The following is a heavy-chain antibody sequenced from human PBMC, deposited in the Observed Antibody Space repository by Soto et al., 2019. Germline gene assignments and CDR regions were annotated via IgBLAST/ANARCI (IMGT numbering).Heavy chain of an antibody. CDR2: IFSNDEK. D-gene: IGHD6-19*01. Sequence: SGPTLVNPTETLTLTCTVSGFSLSNGKVGGSWIRQPPGKALEWLAHIFSNDEKSYRTSLKSRLTISEDTSKSQVVLTMTNVDPVDTATYYCARILFGRSVAGGYFYMDVWGKGTMVTVSS. CDR1: GFSLSNGKVG. J-gene: IGHJ6*03. CDR3: ARILFGRSVAGGYFYMDV. V-gene: IGHV2-26*01.